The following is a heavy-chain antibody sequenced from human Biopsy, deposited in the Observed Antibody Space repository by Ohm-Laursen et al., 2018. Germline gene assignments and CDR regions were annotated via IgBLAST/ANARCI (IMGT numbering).Heavy chain of an antibody. CDR2: INPTGGTT. CDR1: GYSFTKYY. CDR3: ARDETGSSVFGPYYYGMDV. V-gene: IGHV1-46*01. J-gene: IGHJ6*02. Sequence: ASSVKVSCKASGYSFTKYYINWVRQAPGQGLEWMGIINPTGGTTSYAEKFQGRATLTRDTSTGTVYLELNSLIYEDTALYYCARDETGSSVFGPYYYGMDVWGQGTTVTVSS. D-gene: IGHD3-9*01.